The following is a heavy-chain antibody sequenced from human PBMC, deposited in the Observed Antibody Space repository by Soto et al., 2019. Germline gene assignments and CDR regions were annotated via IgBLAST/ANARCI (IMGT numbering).Heavy chain of an antibody. D-gene: IGHD2-2*02. J-gene: IGHJ6*03. CDR1: GFTFDDYA. CDR2: ISWNSGSI. V-gene: IGHV3-9*01. Sequence: PGGSLRLSCAASGFTFDDYAMHWVRQAPGKGLEWVSGISWNSGSIGYADSVKGRFTISRDNAKNSLYLQMNSLRAEDTALYYCAKETNTRDYYYMDVWGKGTTVTVSS. CDR3: AKETNTRDYYYMDV.